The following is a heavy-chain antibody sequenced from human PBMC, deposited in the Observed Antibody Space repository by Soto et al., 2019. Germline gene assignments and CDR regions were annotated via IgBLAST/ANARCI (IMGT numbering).Heavy chain of an antibody. Sequence: QVQLVQSGAEVKKPGSSVKVSCKASGGTFSSYAISWVRQAPGQGLEWMGGIIPIFGTANYAQKFQGRVTLTADESTSTAYMGLSSLRSEDTAVYYCARGGYCSSTSCYKGYYYGMDVWGQGTTVTVSS. CDR1: GGTFSSYA. D-gene: IGHD2-2*02. V-gene: IGHV1-69*01. CDR3: ARGGYCSSTSCYKGYYYGMDV. J-gene: IGHJ6*02. CDR2: IIPIFGTA.